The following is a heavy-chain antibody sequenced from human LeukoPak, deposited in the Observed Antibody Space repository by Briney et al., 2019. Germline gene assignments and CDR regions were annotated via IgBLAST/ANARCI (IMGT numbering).Heavy chain of an antibody. D-gene: IGHD3-10*01. Sequence: PSETLSLTCTVSGGSISSYYWSWIRQPPGKGLEWIGYIYYSGSTNYNPSLKSRVTISVDTSKNQFSLKLSSVTAADTAVYYCARGQRVMVRGVIIRYYYYYMDVWGKGTTVTVSS. CDR1: GGSISSYY. CDR2: IYYSGST. V-gene: IGHV4-59*01. J-gene: IGHJ6*03. CDR3: ARGQRVMVRGVIIRYYYYYMDV.